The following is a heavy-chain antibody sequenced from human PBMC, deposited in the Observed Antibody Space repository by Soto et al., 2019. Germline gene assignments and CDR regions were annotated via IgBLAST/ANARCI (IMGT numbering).Heavy chain of an antibody. CDR1: GYSFNSHW. V-gene: IGHV5-51*01. J-gene: IGHJ6*02. D-gene: IGHD3-3*01. Sequence: GESLKISCKGSGYSFNSHWIGWVRQMPGKGLEWMGIIYPGDSNTRYSPSLQGQVTISVDKSVSTAYLQWSSLKATDTAMYYCARHAYDFWSGHPNPRYYYGMDVWGQGTTVTVSS. CDR3: ARHAYDFWSGHPNPRYYYGMDV. CDR2: IYPGDSNT.